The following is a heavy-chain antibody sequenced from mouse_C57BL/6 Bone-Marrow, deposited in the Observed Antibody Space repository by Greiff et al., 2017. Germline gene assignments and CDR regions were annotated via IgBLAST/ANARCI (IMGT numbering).Heavy chain of an antibody. CDR2: IDPSDSYT. Sequence: QVQLQQPGAELVMPGASVKLSCKASGYTFTSYWMHWVKQRPGQGLEGIGEIDPSDSYTNYNQKFKGKSTLTVDKPSSTAYMQLSSLTSEDSAVYYCARSSSTMVGAYWGQGTLVTVSA. D-gene: IGHD2-1*01. CDR3: ARSSSTMVGAY. CDR1: GYTFTSYW. J-gene: IGHJ3*01. V-gene: IGHV1-69*01.